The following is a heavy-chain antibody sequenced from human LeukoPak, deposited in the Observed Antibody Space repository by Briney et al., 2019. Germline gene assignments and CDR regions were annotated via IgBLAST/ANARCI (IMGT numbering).Heavy chain of an antibody. J-gene: IGHJ5*02. Sequence: SGPTLVKPTQTLTLTCTFSGFSLSTTGLGVTWVRQPPVKALEWLALIYWNDEKYYSPSLKTRLTITKDTSKRQVVLTMTKMDTVDTGTYYCAHDRAGIGFDPWGQGTLVTVSS. CDR1: GFSLSTTGLG. D-gene: IGHD3-22*01. V-gene: IGHV2-70*12. CDR3: AHDRAGIGFDP. CDR2: IYWNDEK.